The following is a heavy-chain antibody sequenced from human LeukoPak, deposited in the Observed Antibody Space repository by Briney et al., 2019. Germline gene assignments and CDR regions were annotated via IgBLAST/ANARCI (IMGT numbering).Heavy chain of an antibody. CDR1: GGSISSHY. CDR2: IYYSGST. Sequence: SETLSLTCTVSGGSISSHYWSWIQQPPGKGLEWIGYIYYSGSTNYNPSLKSRVTISVDTSKNQFSLKLSSVTAADTAVYYCASSDSSGYTFDYWGRGTLVTISS. CDR3: ASSDSSGYTFDY. J-gene: IGHJ4*02. D-gene: IGHD3-22*01. V-gene: IGHV4-59*11.